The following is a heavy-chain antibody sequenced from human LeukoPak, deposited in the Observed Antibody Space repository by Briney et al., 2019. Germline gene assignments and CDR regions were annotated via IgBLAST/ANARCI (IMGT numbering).Heavy chain of an antibody. Sequence: ASVKVSCKVSGYTLTELSMHWGRQAPGKGLEWMGGFDPEDGETIYAQKFQGRVTMTEDTSTDTAYMELSSLRSEDTAVYYCATEVTGTTDMYYFDYWGQGTLVTVSS. CDR1: GYTLTELS. CDR3: ATEVTGTTDMYYFDY. V-gene: IGHV1-24*01. CDR2: FDPEDGET. J-gene: IGHJ4*02. D-gene: IGHD1-20*01.